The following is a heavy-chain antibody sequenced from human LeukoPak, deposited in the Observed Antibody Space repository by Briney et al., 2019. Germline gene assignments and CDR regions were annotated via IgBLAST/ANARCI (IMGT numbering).Heavy chain of an antibody. CDR2: IGGSGGST. J-gene: IGHJ3*02. CDR1: GFSFRSYA. V-gene: IGHV3-23*01. CDR3: AQTDLLLLFALDI. Sequence: GGYLSLSCPAYGFSFRSYAMSWARHAPGGGLEWVSAIGGSGGSTYYAVAGKGRFTSAKDNSKITLYLQMNSLRAEDTSLYYGAQTDLLLLFALDIWGQGTMVTVSS. D-gene: IGHD2-2*01.